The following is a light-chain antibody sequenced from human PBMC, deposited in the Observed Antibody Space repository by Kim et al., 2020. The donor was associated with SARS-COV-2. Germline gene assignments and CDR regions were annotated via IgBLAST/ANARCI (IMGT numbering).Light chain of an antibody. V-gene: IGLV3-19*01. J-gene: IGLJ3*02. Sequence: ALGKTVRIKCQGDSLRSYYASWYQQRPGQAPVLLIYDKNNRPSGIPDRFSGSSSGNTASLTITGAQAEDEADYYCNSRESGVNHVVFGGGTRLTVL. CDR1: SLRSYY. CDR2: DKN. CDR3: NSRESGVNHVV.